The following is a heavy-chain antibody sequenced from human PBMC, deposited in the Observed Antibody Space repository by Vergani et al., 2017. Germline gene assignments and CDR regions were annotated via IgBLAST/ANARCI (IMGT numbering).Heavy chain of an antibody. CDR2: VSGSSATP. J-gene: IGHJ4*02. V-gene: IGHV3-23*01. D-gene: IGHD5-12*01. Sequence: EVQLLESGGGLVQPGGSLRLSCEASGFSFPGYAMRWVRQAPGKGLAWVSSVSGSSATPYYADSVKGRFILSRENSKNTLHLQMNSLRADDTAVYYCTKGSRGYTGYFFEYWGQGNL. CDR1: GFSFPGYA. CDR3: TKGSRGYTGYFFEY.